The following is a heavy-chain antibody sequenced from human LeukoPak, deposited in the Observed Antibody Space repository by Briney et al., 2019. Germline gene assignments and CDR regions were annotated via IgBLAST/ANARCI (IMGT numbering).Heavy chain of an antibody. J-gene: IGHJ4*02. V-gene: IGHV1-2*06. CDR2: INPNNGGT. D-gene: IGHD6-25*01. CDR3: ARDWRLDY. CDR1: GYTFTGYD. Sequence: ASVTVSCKASGYTFTGYDLDWVRQAPGQGLEWMGRINPNNGGTNYAQKFQGRVTMTRDTSISTAFMELSRLRSDDTAVYYCARDWRLDYWGQGTPVTVSS.